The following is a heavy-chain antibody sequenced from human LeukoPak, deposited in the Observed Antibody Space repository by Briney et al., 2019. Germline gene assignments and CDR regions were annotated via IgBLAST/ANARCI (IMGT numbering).Heavy chain of an antibody. V-gene: IGHV4-30-4*08. D-gene: IGHD6-19*01. CDR2: IYYSGST. J-gene: IGHJ4*02. Sequence: SETLSLTCTVSGGSIISSAYYWSWIRQPPGKGLEWLGYIYYSGSTYYNLSLKSRVTISLDTSKNQFSLKLSSVTAADTAVYYCVRTEVSSGSEDYWGQGTLVTVSS. CDR1: GGSIISSAYY. CDR3: VRTEVSSGSEDY.